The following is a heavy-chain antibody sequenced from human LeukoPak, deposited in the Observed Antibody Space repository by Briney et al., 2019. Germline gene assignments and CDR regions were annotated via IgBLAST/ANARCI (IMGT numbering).Heavy chain of an antibody. CDR2: IGAYNGNT. Sequence: GASVKVSCKASGYTFTSYGISWVRQAPGQGLEWMGWIGAYNGNTNYAQKLQGRVTTTTDTSTSTAYMELRSLRSDDTAVYYCARESVLLWFGDSDYFDYWGQGTLVTVSS. V-gene: IGHV1-18*04. CDR3: ARESVLLWFGDSDYFDY. CDR1: GYTFTSYG. D-gene: IGHD3-10*01. J-gene: IGHJ4*02.